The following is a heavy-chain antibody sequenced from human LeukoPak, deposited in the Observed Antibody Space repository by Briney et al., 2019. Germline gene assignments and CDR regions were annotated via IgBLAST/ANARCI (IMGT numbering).Heavy chain of an antibody. Sequence: GGSLKLSCPACGFTFRTYSLHWVGQAPGKGLEGVAFVSADGRTQLYSDSVKGRFTVSRDSSMNTLHPKMNRMKTEDTAVYYCAREFGHNRWYFDYWGQGALVTVSS. D-gene: IGHD5-24*01. J-gene: IGHJ4*02. V-gene: IGHV3-30*03. CDR1: GFTFRTYS. CDR2: VSADGRTQ. CDR3: AREFGHNRWYFDY.